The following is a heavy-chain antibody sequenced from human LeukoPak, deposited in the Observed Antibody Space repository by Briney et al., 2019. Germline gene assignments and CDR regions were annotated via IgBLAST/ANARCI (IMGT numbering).Heavy chain of an antibody. CDR2: ISYDGSNK. J-gene: IGHJ4*02. CDR3: AKGWLGKFDY. D-gene: IGHD5-24*01. V-gene: IGHV3-30*18. Sequence: PGRSLRLSCAASRFTFSSYGMHWVRQAPGKGLEWVAVISYDGSNKYYADSVKGRFTISRDNSKNTLYLQMNSLRAEDTAVYYCAKGWLGKFDYWGQGTLVTVSS. CDR1: RFTFSSYG.